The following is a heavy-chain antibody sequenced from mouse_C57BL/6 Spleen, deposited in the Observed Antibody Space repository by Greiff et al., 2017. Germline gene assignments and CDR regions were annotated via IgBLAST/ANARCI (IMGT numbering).Heavy chain of an antibody. CDR1: GFTFSDYG. V-gene: IGHV5-17*01. D-gene: IGHD1-1*01. CDR2: ISSGSSTI. CDR3: ARPGGSRNYFDY. J-gene: IGHJ2*01. Sequence: DVKLVESGGGLVKPGGSLKLSCAASGFTFSDYGMHWVRQAPEKGLEWVAYISSGSSTIYYADTVKGRFTISRDNAKNTLFLQMTSLRSEDTAMYYCARPGGSRNYFDYWGQGTTLTVSS.